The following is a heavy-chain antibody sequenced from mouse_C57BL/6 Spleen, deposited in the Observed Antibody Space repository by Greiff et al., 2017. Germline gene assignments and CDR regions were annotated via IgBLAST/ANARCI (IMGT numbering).Heavy chain of an antibody. J-gene: IGHJ2*01. CDR1: GYAFSSSW. CDR2: IYPGDGDT. CDR3: ARPGPGYYFDY. Sequence: QVQLQQSGPELVKPGASVKISCKASGYAFSSSWMNWVKQRPGKGLEWIGRIYPGDGDTNYNGKFKGKATLTADKSSSTAYMQLSSLTSEDSAVYFCARPGPGYYFDYWGQGTTLTVSS. V-gene: IGHV1-82*01.